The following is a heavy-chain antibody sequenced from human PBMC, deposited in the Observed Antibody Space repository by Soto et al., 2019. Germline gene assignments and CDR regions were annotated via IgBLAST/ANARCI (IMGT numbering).Heavy chain of an antibody. CDR1: GFTFSSYW. Sequence: GGSLRLSCAASGFTFSSYWMSWVRQAPGKGLEWVANIKQDGSEKYYVDSVKGRFTISRDNAKNSLYLQMNSLRAEDTAVYYCGRLQNFINWCFDSWGQGALVTVSS. CDR2: IKQDGSEK. V-gene: IGHV3-7*05. CDR3: GRLQNFINWCFDS. J-gene: IGHJ4*02. D-gene: IGHD2-15*01.